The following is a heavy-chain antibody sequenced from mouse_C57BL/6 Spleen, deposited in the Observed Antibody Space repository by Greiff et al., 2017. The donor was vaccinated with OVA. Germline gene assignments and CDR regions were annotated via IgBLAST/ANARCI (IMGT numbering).Heavy chain of an antibody. J-gene: IGHJ2*01. CDR3: ARQGEGNYRGYFDY. CDR2: ISSGGSYS. Sequence: EVHLVESGGDLVKPGGSLKLSCAASGFTFSSYGMSWVRQTPDKRLEWVATISSGGSYSYYPDSVKGRFTISRDNAKNTLYLQMSSLKSEDTAMYYCARQGEGNYRGYFDYWGQGTTLTVSS. CDR1: GFTFSSYG. D-gene: IGHD2-1*01. V-gene: IGHV5-6*01.